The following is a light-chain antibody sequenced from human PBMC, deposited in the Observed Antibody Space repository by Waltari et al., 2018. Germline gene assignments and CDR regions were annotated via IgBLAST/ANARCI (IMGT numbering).Light chain of an antibody. J-gene: IGKJ1*01. Sequence: EIVLTQSPGTLSLSPGERATLSGRASQSVSSSYLAWYPQKPGQTPRVLIHGASNRATGIPDRFSGSGSGTDFTLTISRLEPEDFAVYYCQQYGSSPWTFGQGTKVEIK. V-gene: IGKV3-20*01. CDR3: QQYGSSPWT. CDR1: QSVSSSY. CDR2: GAS.